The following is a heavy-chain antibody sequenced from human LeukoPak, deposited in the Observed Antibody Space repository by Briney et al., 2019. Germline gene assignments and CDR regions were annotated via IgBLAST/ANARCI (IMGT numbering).Heavy chain of an antibody. CDR2: ISAYNGNT. V-gene: IGHV1-18*01. Sequence: ASVKVSCKASGYTFTSYGISWVRQAPGQGLEWMGWISAYNGNTNYAQKLQGRVTMTTDTSTSTAHMELRSLRSDDTAVYYCAREFRLEEDWFDPWGQGTLVTVSS. CDR1: GYTFTSYG. D-gene: IGHD6-19*01. J-gene: IGHJ5*02. CDR3: AREFRLEEDWFDP.